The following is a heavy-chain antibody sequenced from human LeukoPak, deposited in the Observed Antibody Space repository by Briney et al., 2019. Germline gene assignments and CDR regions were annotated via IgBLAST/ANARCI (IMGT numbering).Heavy chain of an antibody. CDR2: ISGDGGST. CDR3: AKGLLNYRDYGIHAFGI. CDR1: AFTFIDHG. J-gene: IGHJ3*02. D-gene: IGHD4-17*01. Sequence: GGSLRLSCAASAFTFIDHGMHWVRQAPGKGLEWVSLISGDGGSTYYADSVKGRFTISRDDSKNSLCLQMNSLRTEDTALYYCAKGLLNYRDYGIHAFGIWGQVTMVTVSS. V-gene: IGHV3-43*02.